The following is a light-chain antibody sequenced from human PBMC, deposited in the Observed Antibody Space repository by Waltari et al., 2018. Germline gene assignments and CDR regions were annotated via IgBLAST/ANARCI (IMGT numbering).Light chain of an antibody. J-gene: IGKJ4*01. Sequence: EIMLTQSPVTLSVSPGERATLSCQASQSVSSYLAWYQQKPGQAPRLLIYDASNRASGIPARFSGSGSGTDFTLTISNVEPEDFAVYYCQQRHDWPLNFGGGTKLEIK. V-gene: IGKV3-11*01. CDR2: DAS. CDR1: QSVSSY. CDR3: QQRHDWPLN.